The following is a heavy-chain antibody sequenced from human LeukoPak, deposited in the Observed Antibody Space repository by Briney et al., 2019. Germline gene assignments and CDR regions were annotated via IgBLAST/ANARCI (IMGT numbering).Heavy chain of an antibody. J-gene: IGHJ4*02. CDR2: ISGSGGST. Sequence: GGSLRLSCAASGFTFSSYAMSWVRQAPGKGLEWVSAISGSGGSTYYADSVKGRFTISRDNSKNTLYLQMNSLRAEDTAVYYCAKDPLAVVGIWRTRYFDYWGQGTLVTVSS. CDR1: GFTFSSYA. D-gene: IGHD6-19*01. V-gene: IGHV3-23*01. CDR3: AKDPLAVVGIWRTRYFDY.